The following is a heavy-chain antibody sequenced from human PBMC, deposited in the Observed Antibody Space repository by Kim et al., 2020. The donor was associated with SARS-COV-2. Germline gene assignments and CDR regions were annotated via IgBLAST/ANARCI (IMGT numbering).Heavy chain of an antibody. V-gene: IGHV3-30*18. CDR3: AKANVFLWFGKFHDDAFDL. CDR2: ISYEGSKK. D-gene: IGHD3-10*01. Sequence: GGSLRLSCAASGFTFNNFGMHWVRQAPGKGLEWVAVISYEGSKKHYADSVNGRFTISSDSFKNTMSLQMSGLTAEDTAVYYCAKANVFLWFGKFHDDAFDLWGKGTMVTVSS. CDR1: GFTFNNFG. J-gene: IGHJ3*01.